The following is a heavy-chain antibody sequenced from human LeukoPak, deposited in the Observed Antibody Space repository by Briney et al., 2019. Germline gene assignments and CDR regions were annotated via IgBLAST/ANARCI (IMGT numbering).Heavy chain of an antibody. CDR2: ISGSSSSI. Sequence: GGSLRLSCAASGFTFSDYYMSWIRQAPGKGLEWVSSISGSSSSIHYADSVKGRFTISRDNAKNSLYLQMNSLRAEDTAVYYCARDYYGDYYFDYWGQGTLVTVSS. V-gene: IGHV3-11*06. CDR3: ARDYYGDYYFDY. CDR1: GFTFSDYY. D-gene: IGHD4-17*01. J-gene: IGHJ4*02.